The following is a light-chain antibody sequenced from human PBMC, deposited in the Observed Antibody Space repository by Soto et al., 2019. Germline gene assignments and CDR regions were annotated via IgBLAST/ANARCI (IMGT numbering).Light chain of an antibody. CDR2: DVS. CDR1: SSDVGGYNY. Sequence: QSVLTQPASVSGSPGQSITISCTGTSSDVGGYNYVPWYQQYPGKVPKLMIYDVSYRPSGVSNRFSGSKSGNTASLTISGLQAEDEADYYCSSYTSSSTYVFGAGTKVTVL. V-gene: IGLV2-14*01. J-gene: IGLJ1*01. CDR3: SSYTSSSTYV.